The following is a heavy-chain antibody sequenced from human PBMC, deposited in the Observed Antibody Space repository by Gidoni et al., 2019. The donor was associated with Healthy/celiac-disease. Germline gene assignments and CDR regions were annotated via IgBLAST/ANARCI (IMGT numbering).Heavy chain of an antibody. D-gene: IGHD7-27*01. CDR3: AKGDWGSSFFDY. Sequence: EVQLVESGGGLVQPGGSLRSSCAASGFTFSRYALSWVRLPPGKGLEWVSAIIGSAGSTYYADSVKGRFTISRDNSKNTLYLQMNSLRAEDTAVYYCAKGDWGSSFFDYWGQGTLVTVSS. CDR1: GFTFSRYA. CDR2: IIGSAGST. V-gene: IGHV3-23*04. J-gene: IGHJ4*02.